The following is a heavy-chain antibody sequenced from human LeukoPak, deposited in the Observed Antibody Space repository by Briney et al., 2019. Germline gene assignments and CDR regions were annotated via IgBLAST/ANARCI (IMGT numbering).Heavy chain of an antibody. CDR3: ARGGLLYSSSSSWFDP. CDR2: IYYSGST. CDR1: GGSISSYY. V-gene: IGHV4-59*01. D-gene: IGHD6-6*01. Sequence: PSETLSLTCTVSGGSISSYYWSWIRQPPGKGLEWIGYIYYSGSTNYNPSLKSRVTISVDTSKNQFSLKLSSVTAADTAVYYCARGGLLYSSSSSWFDPWGQGTLVTVSS. J-gene: IGHJ5*02.